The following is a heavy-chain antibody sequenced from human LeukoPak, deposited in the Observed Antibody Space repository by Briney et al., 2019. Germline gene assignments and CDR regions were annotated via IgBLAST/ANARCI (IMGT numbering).Heavy chain of an antibody. CDR1: GFTFSSYG. D-gene: IGHD3-10*01. V-gene: IGHV3-23*01. J-gene: IGHJ4*02. CDR3: AKDMTLVRGVITADFDY. Sequence: GGSLRLSCAASGFTFSSYGMSWVRQAPGKGLEWVSAISGSGGSTYYADSVKGRFTISRDNSKNTLYLQMNSLRAEDTAVYYCAKDMTLVRGVITADFDYWGQGTLVTVSS. CDR2: ISGSGGST.